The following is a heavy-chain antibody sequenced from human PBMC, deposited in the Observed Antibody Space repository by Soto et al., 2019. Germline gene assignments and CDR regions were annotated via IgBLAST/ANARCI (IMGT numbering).Heavy chain of an antibody. CDR3: ARESGGATATLDYYYFYMDV. D-gene: IGHD5-12*01. J-gene: IGHJ6*03. V-gene: IGHV1-2*04. CDR2: INPNSGAT. CDR1: GDTFSDYY. Sequence: QVQLVQSGAEVRKPGASVTVSCRTSGDTFSDYYIHWVRQAPGQGLEWMGWINPNSGATNYAQKFRGWVTMASDTSIRTVYMQLSRLRSDDTAVYYCARESGGATATLDYYYFYMDVGGTGTTVTVSS.